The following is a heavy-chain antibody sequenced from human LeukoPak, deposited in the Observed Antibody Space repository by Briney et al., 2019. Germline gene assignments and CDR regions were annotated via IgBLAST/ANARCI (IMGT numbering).Heavy chain of an antibody. CDR3: ARTSHPRKAYYYDSSGTGFDY. J-gene: IGHJ4*02. D-gene: IGHD3-22*01. CDR2: IYYSGST. V-gene: IGHV4-59*01. Sequence: PSETLSLTCTVSGSSISSYYWSWIRQPPGKGLEWIGYIYYSGSTNYNPSLKSRVTISVDTSKNQFSLKLSSVTAADTAVYYCARTSHPRKAYYYDSSGTGFDYWGQGTLVTVSS. CDR1: GSSISSYY.